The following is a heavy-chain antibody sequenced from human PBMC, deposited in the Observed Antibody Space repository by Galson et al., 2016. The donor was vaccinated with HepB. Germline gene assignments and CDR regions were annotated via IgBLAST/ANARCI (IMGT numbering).Heavy chain of an antibody. CDR3: AREDSGASGFDY. D-gene: IGHD1-26*01. V-gene: IGHV4-59*01. Sequence: ETLSLTCTVSGGSISTYFWSWIRQPPGKGLEWIGYIYYSGRTDYNPSLKSRVTMSVDTSNNPFSLRLSSVTAADTAVYYCAREDSGASGFDYWGQGTLVTVSS. J-gene: IGHJ4*02. CDR2: IYYSGRT. CDR1: GGSISTYF.